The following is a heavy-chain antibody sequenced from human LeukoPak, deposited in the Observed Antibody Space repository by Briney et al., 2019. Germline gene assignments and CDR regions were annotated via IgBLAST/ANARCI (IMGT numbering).Heavy chain of an antibody. CDR3: AREVGYGGTFDY. J-gene: IGHJ4*02. CDR2: ISSSSSYI. D-gene: IGHD4-23*01. Sequence: GGSLRLSCAASGFTFSSYSMNWVRQAPGKGLEWVSSISSSSSYIYYADSVKGRFTISRDNAKNSLYLQMNSLRAEDTAVYYCAREVGYGGTFDYWGQGTLVTVSS. V-gene: IGHV3-21*01. CDR1: GFTFSSYS.